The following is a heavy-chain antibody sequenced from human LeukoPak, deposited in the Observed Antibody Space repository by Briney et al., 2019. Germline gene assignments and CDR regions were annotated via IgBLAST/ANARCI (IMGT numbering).Heavy chain of an antibody. D-gene: IGHD1-26*01. CDR3: ARDRYSGSYPLDY. Sequence: GGSLRLSCAASGFTFSDYYMSWIRQALGKGLEWVSYISSSGSTIYYADSVKGRFTISRDNARNSLFLQMNSLRAEDTAVYYCARDRYSGSYPLDYWGQGTLVTVSS. V-gene: IGHV3-11*01. J-gene: IGHJ4*02. CDR1: GFTFSDYY. CDR2: ISSSGSTI.